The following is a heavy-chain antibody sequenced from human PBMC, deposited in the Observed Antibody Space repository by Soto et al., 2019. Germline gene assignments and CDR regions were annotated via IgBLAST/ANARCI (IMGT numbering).Heavy chain of an antibody. CDR1: GGTFSSYT. D-gene: IGHD2-2*01. J-gene: IGHJ5*02. V-gene: IGHV1-69*02. Sequence: SVKVSCKASGGTFSSYTISWVRQAPGQGLEWMGRIIPILGIANYAQKFQGRVTITADKSTSTAYMELSSLRSEDTAVYYCARVVPAAQGWFDPWGQGTLVTVS. CDR2: IIPILGIA. CDR3: ARVVPAAQGWFDP.